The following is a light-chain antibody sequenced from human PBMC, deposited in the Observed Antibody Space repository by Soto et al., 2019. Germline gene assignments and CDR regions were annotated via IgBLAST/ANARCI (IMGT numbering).Light chain of an antibody. V-gene: IGKV3-11*01. CDR1: QSVSSY. Sequence: EIVLTQSPATLSLSPGERATLSCRASQSVSSYLAWYQLKPGQAPRLLIYDASNRATGIPARFSGSGSGTDLTLIISSLEPEDLAVYYCQHRYNWPYTFGQGTKLEIK. CDR3: QHRYNWPYT. CDR2: DAS. J-gene: IGKJ2*01.